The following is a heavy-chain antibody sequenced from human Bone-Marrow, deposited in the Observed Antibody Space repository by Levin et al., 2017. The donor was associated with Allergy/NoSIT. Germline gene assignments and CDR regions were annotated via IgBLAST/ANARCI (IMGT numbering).Heavy chain of an antibody. CDR3: ERLGRSNNFDI. J-gene: IGHJ2*01. CDR2: VYYSGVT. CDR1: SDAITSPAHY. Sequence: PSETLSLTCSVSSDAITSPAHYWNWIRQHPGTALEYIGYVYYSGVTYYNPSFKTRLTISIDTSKNQFSLSLMSLTAADTAIYYCERLGRSNNFDIWGRGTPVTVSS. V-gene: IGHV4-31*03.